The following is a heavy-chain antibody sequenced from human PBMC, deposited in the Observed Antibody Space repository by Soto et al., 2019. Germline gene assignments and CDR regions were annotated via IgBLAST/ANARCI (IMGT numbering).Heavy chain of an antibody. CDR3: ARLAPLILAGTSYYHAMDV. CDR2: IHYSGST. Sequence: QVQLQESGPGLVKPSETLSLTCTVSGASISSYYWSWIRQPPGKGLEWIGYIHYSGSTNYSPSLKSRVTISGDTSENQLSVTLSAVPAADSAVYYCARLAPLILAGTSYYHAMDVWAHGTTVTVSS. J-gene: IGHJ6*02. D-gene: IGHD6-19*01. V-gene: IGHV4-59*08. CDR1: GASISSYY.